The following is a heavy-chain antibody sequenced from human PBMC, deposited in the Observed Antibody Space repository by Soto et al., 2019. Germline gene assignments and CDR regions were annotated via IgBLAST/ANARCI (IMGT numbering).Heavy chain of an antibody. J-gene: IGHJ5*02. Sequence: SSETLSLTCNMSGDSYSISTYSWSWIRQPPGKALQWIGFIYQSGVTSYNPSLASRVSISLDRSNNQCSLKLKSVTAADAAVYFCAGMPYTSGLRFDPWGPGTLVTVSS. CDR2: IYQSGVT. V-gene: IGHV4-30-2*01. CDR3: AGMPYTSGLRFDP. D-gene: IGHD6-19*01. CDR1: GDSYSISTYS.